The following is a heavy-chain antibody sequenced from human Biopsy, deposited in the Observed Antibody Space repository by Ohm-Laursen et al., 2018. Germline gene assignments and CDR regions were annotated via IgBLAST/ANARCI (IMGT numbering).Heavy chain of an antibody. CDR2: IYYSGST. CDR3: ARATNSTGWPYYYFYGMDV. Sequence: SETLSLTCTVSGGSISSDYWSWIRQTPGKGLEWIGYIYYSGSTNYNPSLKSRVTISVDTSKNRFSLRLNSVTAAGTAVYYCARATNSTGWPYYYFYGMDVWGQGTTVTVSS. CDR1: GGSISSDY. D-gene: IGHD2/OR15-2a*01. J-gene: IGHJ6*02. V-gene: IGHV4-59*01.